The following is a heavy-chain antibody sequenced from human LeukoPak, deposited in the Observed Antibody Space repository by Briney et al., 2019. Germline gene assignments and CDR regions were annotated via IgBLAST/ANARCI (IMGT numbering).Heavy chain of an antibody. D-gene: IGHD7-27*01. CDR3: ALTDTDDFLGS. V-gene: IGHV1-18*01. J-gene: IGHJ4*02. CDR2: ISAYTGEA. CDR1: VNIFPKYG. Sequence: ASVKVSCKTSVNIFPKYGVNWVRQAPGRGLEWMGWISAYTGEAVYAPDLQDRVTMTTDTSTNTAYMDLRSLRSDDTAFYFCALTDTDDFLGSWGQGTLVAVSS.